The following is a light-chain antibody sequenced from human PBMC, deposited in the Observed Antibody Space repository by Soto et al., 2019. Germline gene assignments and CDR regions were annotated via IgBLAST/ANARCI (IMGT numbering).Light chain of an antibody. CDR3: QSYYSSLNGYV. J-gene: IGLJ1*01. V-gene: IGLV1-40*01. CDR2: CNS. Sequence: QSVRTQPPSVSGAPVQRVTISCTGGSPNIGAGYDVHWYQQLPGTAPKLLIYCNSNRPSGFPYRFSGCKSATSASLDMTGLKAEDAAHYYCQSYYSSLNGYVFGTGTKLTVL. CDR1: SPNIGAGYD.